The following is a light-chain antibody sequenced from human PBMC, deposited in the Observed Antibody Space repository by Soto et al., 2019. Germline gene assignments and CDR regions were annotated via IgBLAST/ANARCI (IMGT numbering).Light chain of an antibody. J-gene: IGKJ3*01. V-gene: IGKV3-20*01. Sequence: EIVLTQSPGTLSLSPGERATLSCRARQSISSTYLAWYQKKPGQAPRLLLYGASSRATGIPDRFSGRGSGRDFTLTISRLEPEDSAVYYCQQYGSSSFAFGPGTKVQIK. CDR3: QQYGSSSFA. CDR2: GAS. CDR1: QSISSTY.